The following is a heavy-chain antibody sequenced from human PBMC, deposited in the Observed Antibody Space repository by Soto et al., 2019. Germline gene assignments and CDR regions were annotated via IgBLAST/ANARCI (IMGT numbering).Heavy chain of an antibody. CDR1: GGSFTSYI. Sequence: QVQLVQSGAEVKKPGSSVKVSCEASGGSFTSYIFTWVRQAPGQGLEWMGRIIPIQGTANYALKFQDRVTNIADKSTNTAYMELRILSPEYTDMYYCAKSVVFVDHAYMDVWGKWTTVT. D-gene: IGHD2-15*01. J-gene: IGHJ6*03. V-gene: IGHV1-69*08. CDR2: IIPIQGTA. CDR3: AKSVVFVDHAYMDV.